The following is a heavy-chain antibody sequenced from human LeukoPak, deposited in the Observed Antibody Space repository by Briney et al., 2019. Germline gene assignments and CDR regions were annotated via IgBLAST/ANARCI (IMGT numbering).Heavy chain of an antibody. V-gene: IGHV3-74*01. D-gene: IGHD3-22*01. J-gene: IGHJ1*01. CDR1: GLTFSRYW. Sequence: PGGSLRLSCAASGLTFSRYWMHWVRQAPGKGLVWVSRINGDGSTTSYADSVKGGFTISRDNAKNTLYLQMNSLRAEDTAVYYCATGTYYDSRGYYTFGHWGQGTLVTVSS. CDR2: INGDGSTT. CDR3: ATGTYYDSRGYYTFGH.